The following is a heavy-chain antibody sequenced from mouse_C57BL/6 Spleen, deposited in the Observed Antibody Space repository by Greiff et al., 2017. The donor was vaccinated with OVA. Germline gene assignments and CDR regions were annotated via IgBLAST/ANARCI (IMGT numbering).Heavy chain of an antibody. CDR2: IYPGDGDT. Sequence: LVESGPELVKPGASVKISCKASGYAFSSSWMNWVKQRPGKGLEWIGRIYPGDGDTNYNGKFKGKATLTADKSSSTAYMQLSSLTSEDSAVYFCARDYYGSSYEAMDYWGQGTSVTVSS. CDR3: ARDYYGSSYEAMDY. V-gene: IGHV1-82*01. D-gene: IGHD1-1*01. J-gene: IGHJ4*01. CDR1: GYAFSSSW.